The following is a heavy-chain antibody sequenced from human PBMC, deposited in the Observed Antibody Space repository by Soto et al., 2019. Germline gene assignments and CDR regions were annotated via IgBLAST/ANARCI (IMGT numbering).Heavy chain of an antibody. CDR1: GGSISSYY. CDR3: ARSGRVAPAVRYYGMDV. Sequence: QVQLQESGPGLVKPSETLSLTCTVSGGSISSYYWSWIRQPPGKGLEWIGYIYYSGSTNYNPSLKSRVTISVDTSKNQFSMKLSSVTAADTAVYYCARSGRVAPAVRYYGMDVWGQGTTVTVSS. D-gene: IGHD2-2*01. V-gene: IGHV4-59*01. J-gene: IGHJ6*02. CDR2: IYYSGST.